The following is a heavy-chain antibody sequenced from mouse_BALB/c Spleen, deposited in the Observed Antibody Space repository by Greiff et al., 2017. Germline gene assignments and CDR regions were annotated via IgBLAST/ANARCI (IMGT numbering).Heavy chain of an antibody. V-gene: IGHV1-69*02. CDR1: GYTFTSYW. CDR3: TRGGDAMDY. Sequence: VKLQQPGAELVRPGASVKLSCKASGYTFTSYWINWVKQRPGQGLEWIGNIYPSDSYTNYNQKFKDKATLTVDKSSSTAYMQLSSPTSEDSAVYYCTRGGDAMDYWGQGTSVTVSS. CDR2: IYPSDSYT. J-gene: IGHJ4*01.